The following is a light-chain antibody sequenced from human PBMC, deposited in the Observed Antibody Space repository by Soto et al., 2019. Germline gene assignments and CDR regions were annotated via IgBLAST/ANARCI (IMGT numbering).Light chain of an antibody. CDR1: SGDIGGYNY. CDR2: EVS. J-gene: IGLJ1*01. V-gene: IGLV2-14*01. CDR3: GSYSSSSSLYV. Sequence: QSVLTQPASVSGSPGQSITISCTGTSGDIGGYNYVSWYQQYPGRAPKLMIYEVSNRPSEVSYRFSGSKSGNTASLTISGLQAEDEADYYCGSYSSSSSLYVFGTGTKLTVL.